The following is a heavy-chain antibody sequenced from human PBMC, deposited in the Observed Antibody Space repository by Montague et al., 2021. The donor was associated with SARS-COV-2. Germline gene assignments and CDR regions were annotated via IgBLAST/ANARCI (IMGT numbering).Heavy chain of an antibody. V-gene: IGHV3-9*01. CDR3: AKGQKIQWLVFNSAPDWFDP. CDR2: IGWRSGSI. D-gene: IGHD5-12*01. Sequence: SLRLSCAASGFTFDDYVMHWVRQAPGKGLEWVSGIGWRSGSIGYADSVKGRFTISRDSAKNSLYLQMNSLRAEDTALYHCAKGQKIQWLVFNSAPDWFDPWGQGTLVTVSS. J-gene: IGHJ5*02. CDR1: GFTFDDYV.